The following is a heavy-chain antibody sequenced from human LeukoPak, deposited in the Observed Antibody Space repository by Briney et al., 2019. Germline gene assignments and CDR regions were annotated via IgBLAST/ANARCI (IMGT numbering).Heavy chain of an antibody. Sequence: SETLSLTCSVYGGSFSGHSWSWIRQAPGKGLEWIGEISHLGRINYNPSLKSRVTISADTSKNQFSLRLSSVTAADTAVYYCARHVHVSMIVVILSDYFDYWGRGTPVSVSS. CDR3: ARHVHVSMIVVILSDYFDY. D-gene: IGHD3-22*01. J-gene: IGHJ4*02. CDR2: ISHLGRI. CDR1: GGSFSGHS. V-gene: IGHV4-34*01.